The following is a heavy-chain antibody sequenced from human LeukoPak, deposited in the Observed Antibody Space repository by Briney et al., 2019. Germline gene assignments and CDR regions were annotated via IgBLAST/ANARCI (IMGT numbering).Heavy chain of an antibody. CDR3: ARGGIVQLETEYYFYY. CDR2: IIPIFGTA. CDR1: GGTFSSYA. V-gene: IGHV1-69*01. Sequence: GASVKVACKASGGTFSSYAISWVGQAPGQGLEWMGGIIPIFGTANYAQKFQGRVTITADESTSTAYMELSSLRSEDTAVYYCARGGIVQLETEYYFYYWGQGTLVTVSS. J-gene: IGHJ4*02. D-gene: IGHD1-1*01.